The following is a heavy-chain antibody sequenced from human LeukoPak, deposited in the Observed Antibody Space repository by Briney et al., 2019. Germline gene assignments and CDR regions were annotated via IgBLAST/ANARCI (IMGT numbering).Heavy chain of an antibody. V-gene: IGHV4-59*04. CDR1: GGSISSYY. CDR3: ARPFTTSYYGGAFDI. Sequence: SETLSLTCTVSGGSISSYYWSWIRQPPGKGLEWIGYIYYSGSTYYNPSLKSRVTISVDTSKNQFSLKLSSVTAADTAVYYCARPFTTSYYGGAFDIWGQGTMVTVSS. CDR2: IYYSGST. D-gene: IGHD1-26*01. J-gene: IGHJ3*02.